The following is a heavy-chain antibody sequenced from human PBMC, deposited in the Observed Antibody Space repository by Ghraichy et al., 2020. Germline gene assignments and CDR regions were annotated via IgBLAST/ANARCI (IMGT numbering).Heavy chain of an antibody. Sequence: GGSLRLSCAASGFTFRDAWMSWVRQAPGKGLEWVGRINSGTDGGITDYVVPVKGRFTISRDDSKSTLYLQMNGPKTDETGVYFCTRERDCSGGSCPYYWGQGARVTVSS. CDR1: GFTFRDAW. J-gene: IGHJ4*02. CDR3: TRERDCSGGSCPYY. CDR2: INSGTDGGIT. D-gene: IGHD2-15*01. V-gene: IGHV3-15*01.